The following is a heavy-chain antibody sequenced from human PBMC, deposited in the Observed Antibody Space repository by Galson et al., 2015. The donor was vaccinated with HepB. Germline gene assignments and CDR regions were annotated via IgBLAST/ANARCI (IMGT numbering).Heavy chain of an antibody. CDR1: GGTFSSYS. J-gene: IGHJ4*02. CDR2: IIPIFGTA. V-gene: IGHV1-69*13. CDR3: ARGVVGANCRSYYFDY. Sequence: SVKVSCKASGGTFSSYSISWVRQAPGQGLEWMGGIIPIFGTANYAQKFQGRVTITADESTSTAYMELSSLRSEDTAVYYCARGVVGANCRSYYFDYWGQGTLVTVSS. D-gene: IGHD1-26*01.